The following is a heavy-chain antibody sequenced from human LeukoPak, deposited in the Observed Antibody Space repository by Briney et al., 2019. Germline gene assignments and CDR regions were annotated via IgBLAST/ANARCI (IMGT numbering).Heavy chain of an antibody. J-gene: IGHJ4*02. D-gene: IGHD3-10*02. CDR3: ARNMGNYYVSIDY. V-gene: IGHV3-7*01. CDR1: GFTFSTFW. CDR2: IKPDGIET. Sequence: QPGGSLRLSCAASGFTFSTFWMSWVRQAPGKGLEWVADIKPDGIETYYVESVKGRFTISRDNAKNSVYLQMDSLRAEDTAVFYCARNMGNYYVSIDYWGRGTLVTVSS.